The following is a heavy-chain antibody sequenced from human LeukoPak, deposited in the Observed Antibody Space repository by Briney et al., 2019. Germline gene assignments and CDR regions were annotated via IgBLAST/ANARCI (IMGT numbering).Heavy chain of an antibody. J-gene: IGHJ4*02. CDR3: ARTYCSSTSCYTYYFDY. V-gene: IGHV3-21*01. D-gene: IGHD2-2*02. CDR1: GFTFSSYS. Sequence: GGSLRLSCAASGFTFSSYSMNWVRQAPGKGLEWVSSISSSSSYIYYADSVKSRFTISRDNAKNSLYLQMNSLRAEDTAVYYCARTYCSSTSCYTYYFDYWGQGTLVTVSS. CDR2: ISSSSSYI.